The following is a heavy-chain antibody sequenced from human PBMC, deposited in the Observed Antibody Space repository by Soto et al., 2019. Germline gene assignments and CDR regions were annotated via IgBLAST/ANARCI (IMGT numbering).Heavy chain of an antibody. J-gene: IGHJ5*02. V-gene: IGHV4-31*03. CDR2: IYYSGST. CDR1: GGSISSGGYY. Sequence: QVQLQESGPGLVKPSQTLSLTCSVSGGSISSGGYYWSWIRQHPGKGLEWMGNIYYSGSTYYNPSVXERXNXGVDASKDAFSLKLSAVTAADTAVYYCARGGDWFDPWGQGSLVTVSS. CDR3: ARGGDWFDP. D-gene: IGHD1-26*01.